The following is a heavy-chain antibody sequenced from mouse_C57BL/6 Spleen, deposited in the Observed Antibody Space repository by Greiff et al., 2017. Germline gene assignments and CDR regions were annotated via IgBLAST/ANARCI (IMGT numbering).Heavy chain of an antibody. Sequence: VQLQESGPELVKPGASVKISCKASGYAFSSSWMNWVKQRPGKGLEWIGRIYPGDGDTNYNGKFKGKATLTADKSSSTAYMQLSSLTSEDSAVYFCARYYSNYVPFDYWGQGTTLTVSS. D-gene: IGHD2-5*01. V-gene: IGHV1-82*01. J-gene: IGHJ2*01. CDR3: ARYYSNYVPFDY. CDR1: GYAFSSSW. CDR2: IYPGDGDT.